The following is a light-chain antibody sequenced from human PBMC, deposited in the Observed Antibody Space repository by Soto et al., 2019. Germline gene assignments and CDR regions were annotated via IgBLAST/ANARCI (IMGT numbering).Light chain of an antibody. V-gene: IGLV1-40*01. CDR3: QSYDSSLSGHYV. CDR2: DNN. Sequence: QAVVTQPPSVSGAPGQRVTISCTGSSSNIGAGFDVHWYQQLPGTAPKLLINDNNNRPSGVPDRFSGSKSGTSASLAITGLQAEDEADYYCQSYDSSLSGHYVFGTGTKLTVL. J-gene: IGLJ1*01. CDR1: SSNIGAGFD.